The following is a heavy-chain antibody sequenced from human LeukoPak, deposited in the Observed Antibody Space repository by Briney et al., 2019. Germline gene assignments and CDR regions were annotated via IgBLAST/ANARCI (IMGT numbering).Heavy chain of an antibody. D-gene: IGHD6-19*01. CDR1: GYTFTSYD. J-gene: IGHJ4*02. CDR2: MNPNSGNT. V-gene: IGHV1-8*02. CDR3: ARWAGLVAVAWHYYFDY. Sequence: ASVKVSCKASGYTFTSYDINWVRQATGQGLEWMGWMNPNSGNTGYAQKFQGRVTMTRDTSISTAYMELSRLRSDDTAVYYCARWAGLVAVAWHYYFDYWGQGTLVTVSS.